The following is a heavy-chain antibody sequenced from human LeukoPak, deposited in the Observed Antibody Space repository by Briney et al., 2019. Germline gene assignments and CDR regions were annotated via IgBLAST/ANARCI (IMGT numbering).Heavy chain of an antibody. J-gene: IGHJ4*02. CDR3: ARDIVVITAAHYFSY. V-gene: IGHV3-7*01. CDR2: IKQDGSEK. D-gene: IGHD2-2*01. Sequence: GGSLRLSCAASGFTFNSYWMSWVRQAPGKGLEWVANIKQDGSEKYYVDSVKGRFTISRDNAKNSLYLQMNSLRAEDTAVYHCARDIVVITAAHYFSYWGQGTLVTVSS. CDR1: GFTFNSYW.